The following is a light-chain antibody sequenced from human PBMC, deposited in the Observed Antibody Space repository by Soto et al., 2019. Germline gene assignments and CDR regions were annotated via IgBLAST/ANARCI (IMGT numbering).Light chain of an antibody. J-gene: IGLJ2*01. CDR1: SSDY. V-gene: IGLV2-14*01. CDR2: EVT. CDR3: SSYTSSTPLL. Sequence: SALTQPASVSGSPGQSITISCTGTSSDYVSWYQQHPGRAPKLMIYEVTNRPLGVSNRVSGSKSGNTASLTISGLQAEDEADYYCSSYTSSTPLLFGGGTKVTVL.